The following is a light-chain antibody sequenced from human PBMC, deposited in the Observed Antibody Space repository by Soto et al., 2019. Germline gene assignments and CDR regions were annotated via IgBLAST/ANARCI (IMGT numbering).Light chain of an antibody. CDR2: AAS. CDR3: QQYNIYPLT. CDR1: QDINSW. J-gene: IGKJ4*01. V-gene: IGKV1D-16*01. Sequence: DVQMTQSPSSLSASVGDRVTITCRASQDINSWLAWYQQKPGNAPKSLIYAASSLQTGVPSRFSGSASGTDFTLTISNLQPEESATYSCQQYNIYPLTFGGGTKVEIK.